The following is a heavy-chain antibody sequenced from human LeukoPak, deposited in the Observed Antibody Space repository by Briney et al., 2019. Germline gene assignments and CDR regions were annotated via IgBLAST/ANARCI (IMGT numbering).Heavy chain of an antibody. CDR1: GYSFTNYH. D-gene: IGHD3-22*01. CDR2: INPDTGRA. J-gene: IGHJ4*02. V-gene: IGHV1-46*01. CDR3: ARDRFFYGSSDYYLIY. Sequence: ASVKVSCKASGYSFTNYHMHWVRQAPGQGREGMGMINPDTGRATYAPKFQGRVSMTRDTSTSTVYMELSSLTSEDTAVYYCARDRFFYGSSDYYLIYWGQGTLVTVSS.